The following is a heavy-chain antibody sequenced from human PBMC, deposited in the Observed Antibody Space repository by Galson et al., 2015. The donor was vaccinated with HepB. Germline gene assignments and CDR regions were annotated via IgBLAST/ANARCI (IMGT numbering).Heavy chain of an antibody. CDR2: FDPEDGET. D-gene: IGHD6-25*01. V-gene: IGHV1-24*01. CDR3: ATVTPDSGVLYGSPSAHYFDY. CDR1: GYTLTELS. J-gene: IGHJ4*02. Sequence: SVKVSCKVSGYTLTELSMHWVRQAPGKGLEWMGGFDPEDGETIYAQKFQGRVTMTEDTSTDTAYMELSSLRSEDTAVYYCATVTPDSGVLYGSPSAHYFDYWGQGTLVTVSS.